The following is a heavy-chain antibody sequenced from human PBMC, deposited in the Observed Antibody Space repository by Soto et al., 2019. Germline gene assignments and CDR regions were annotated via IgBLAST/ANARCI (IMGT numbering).Heavy chain of an antibody. CDR2: ISAYNGNT. D-gene: IGHD5-12*01. CDR3: ARDRYPRGYSAPEDLYYFDY. CDR1: GYTFTSYG. Sequence: ASVKVSCKASGYTFTSYGISWVRQAPGQGLEWMGWISAYNGNTNYAQKLQGRVTMTTDTSTSTAYMELRSLRSDDTAVYYCARDRYPRGYSAPEDLYYFDYWGQGTLVTVSS. V-gene: IGHV1-18*01. J-gene: IGHJ4*02.